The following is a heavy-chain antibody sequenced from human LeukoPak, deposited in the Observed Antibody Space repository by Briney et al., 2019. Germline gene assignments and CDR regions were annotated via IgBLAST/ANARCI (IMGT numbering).Heavy chain of an antibody. Sequence: SGPTLVKPTQTLTLTCTFSGFSLSTSGVGVGWIRQPPGKALEWLALIYWNEDKRYSPSLKSRLTITKDTSKNQVVLTMTNMDPVDTATYYCAHSFSYDSSGYYRDYWGQGTLVTVSS. CDR2: IYWNEDK. V-gene: IGHV2-5*01. CDR1: GFSLSTSGVG. J-gene: IGHJ4*02. CDR3: AHSFSYDSSGYYRDY. D-gene: IGHD3-22*01.